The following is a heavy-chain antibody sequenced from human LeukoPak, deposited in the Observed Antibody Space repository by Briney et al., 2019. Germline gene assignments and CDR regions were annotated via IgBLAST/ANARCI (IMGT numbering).Heavy chain of an antibody. CDR2: IKSKTDGGTT. J-gene: IGHJ4*02. CDR3: TTTTYSSSFDY. Sequence: GGSLRLSCVASGFSFSNAWMSWVRQAPGKGLEWVGRIKSKTDGGTTDYAAPVKGRFTISRDDSKNTLYLQMNSLKTEDTAVYYCTTTTYSSSFDYWGQGTLVTVSS. D-gene: IGHD6-13*01. CDR1: GFSFSNAW. V-gene: IGHV3-15*01.